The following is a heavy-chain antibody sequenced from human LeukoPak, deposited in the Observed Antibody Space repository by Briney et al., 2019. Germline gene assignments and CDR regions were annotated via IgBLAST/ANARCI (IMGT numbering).Heavy chain of an antibody. CDR3: TRNPYDSSGYYYNDY. D-gene: IGHD3-22*01. CDR2: IRSKANSYAT. CDR1: GFTFSGSA. Sequence: PGGSLRLPCAASGFTFSGSAMHWVRQASGKGLEWVGRIRSKANSYATAYAASVKGRFTISRDDSKNTAYLQMNSLKTEDTAVYYCTRNPYDSSGYYYNDYWGQGTLVTVSS. J-gene: IGHJ4*02. V-gene: IGHV3-73*01.